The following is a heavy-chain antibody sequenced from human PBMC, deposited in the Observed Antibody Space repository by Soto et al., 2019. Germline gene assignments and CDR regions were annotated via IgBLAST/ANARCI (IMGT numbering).Heavy chain of an antibody. CDR3: AKRQSGSYYAAFDV. V-gene: IGHV3-23*01. CDR1: GFTFSTYP. D-gene: IGHD1-26*01. CDR2: IHGSGETA. Sequence: EAQLLESGGGLAQPGGTLRLSCSASGFTFSTYPMAWVRQAPGKGLEWVSTIHGSGETAYYADSVKGRFTISRDNSKNTVFLQMDSLRVEDTAIYYCAKRQSGSYYAAFDVRGQGTVVTVSS. J-gene: IGHJ3*01.